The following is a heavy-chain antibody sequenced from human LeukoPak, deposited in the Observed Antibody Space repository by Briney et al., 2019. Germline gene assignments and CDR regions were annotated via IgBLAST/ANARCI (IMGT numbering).Heavy chain of an antibody. CDR3: ARDPSMPGSGWYPNAYFDY. CDR1: GYTFTNYG. V-gene: IGHV1-18*01. J-gene: IGHJ4*02. Sequence: ASVKVSCKASGYTFTNYGIHWVRQAPGQGLEWMGWISAYNGNTNYAQKLQGRVTMTTDTSTSTAYMELRSLRSDDTAVYYCARDPSMPGSGWYPNAYFDYWGQGTLVTVSS. D-gene: IGHD6-19*01. CDR2: ISAYNGNT.